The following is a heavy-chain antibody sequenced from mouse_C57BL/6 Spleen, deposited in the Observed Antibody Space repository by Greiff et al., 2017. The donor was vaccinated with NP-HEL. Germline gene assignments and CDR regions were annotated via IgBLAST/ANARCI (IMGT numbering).Heavy chain of an antibody. D-gene: IGHD2-1*01. V-gene: IGHV14-2*01. J-gene: IGHJ4*01. CDR2: IDPEDGAT. Sequence: EVQLQQSGAELVKPGASVKLSCTASGFNIKDYYMHWVKQRTEQGLEWIGRIDPEDGATKYAPKFQGKATITADTSSNTAYVQLSSQTSEDTAVYYCVRGTNYGNCDAMDYWGQGTSVTVSS. CDR1: GFNIKDYY. CDR3: VRGTNYGNCDAMDY.